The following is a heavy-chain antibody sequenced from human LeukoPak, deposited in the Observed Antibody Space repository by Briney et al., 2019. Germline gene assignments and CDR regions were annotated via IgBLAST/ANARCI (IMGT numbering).Heavy chain of an antibody. D-gene: IGHD3-3*01. CDR3: AKITDFWSGYPFDY. J-gene: IGHJ4*02. V-gene: IGHV3-23*01. CDR1: GFTFSSYA. CDR2: ISGSGGST. Sequence: GGSLRLSCAASGFTFSSYAMSWVRQAPGKGLEWVSAISGSGGSTYYADSVKGRFTISRDNSKNTLYLQMDSLRAEDTAVYYCAKITDFWSGYPFDYWGQGTLVTVSS.